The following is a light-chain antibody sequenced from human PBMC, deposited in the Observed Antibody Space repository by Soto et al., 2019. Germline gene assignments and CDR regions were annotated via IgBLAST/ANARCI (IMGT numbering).Light chain of an antibody. CDR2: AAS. Sequence: DIQMTQSPSSLSASVGDRVTITCRASQSISTYLNWYQQKAGLAPKLLIYAASSLQSGVPSRFSGSGSGTEFTLTISSLQPDDFATYYCQQYKSYSQTFGQGTKV. CDR1: QSISTY. CDR3: QQYKSYSQT. V-gene: IGKV1-39*01. J-gene: IGKJ1*01.